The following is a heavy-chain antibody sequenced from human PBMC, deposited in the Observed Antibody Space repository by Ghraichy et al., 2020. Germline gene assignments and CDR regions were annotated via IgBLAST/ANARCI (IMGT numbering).Heavy chain of an antibody. CDR2: IYSSGST. Sequence: SETLSPTCTVSGDSISGHYWSWFRQPPGKGLEWIGYIYSSGSTKYNPSLNSRVTISVDTSKNHFSLELTSVTAADTAVYYCARHRAGENRFDPWGQGTLVTVSS. CDR3: ARHRAGENRFDP. CDR1: GDSISGHY. J-gene: IGHJ5*02. V-gene: IGHV4-59*08. D-gene: IGHD3-16*01.